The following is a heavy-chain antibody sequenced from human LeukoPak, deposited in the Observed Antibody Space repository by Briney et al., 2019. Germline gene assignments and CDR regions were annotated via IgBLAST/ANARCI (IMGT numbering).Heavy chain of an antibody. Sequence: PSETLSLTGAVYGGSFSGYYWSWIRQPPGKGLEWIGEINHSGSTDYNPSLKSRVTISVDTSKNQFSLKLSSVTAADTAVYYCARGTGRYQLLLYYWGQGTLVTVSS. D-gene: IGHD2-2*01. CDR1: GGSFSGYY. CDR2: INHSGST. CDR3: ARGTGRYQLLLYY. J-gene: IGHJ4*02. V-gene: IGHV4-34*01.